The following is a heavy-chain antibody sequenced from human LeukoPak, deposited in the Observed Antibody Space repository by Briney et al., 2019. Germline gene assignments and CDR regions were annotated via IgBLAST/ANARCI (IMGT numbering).Heavy chain of an antibody. V-gene: IGHV4-61*05. CDR3: ARNIELDS. Sequence: PSETLSLTCTVSGGSISSSSYYWGWIRQPPGKGLEWIGYIYYSGSPNYNPSLKSRVTISVDTSKNQFSLKLSSVTAADTAVYYCARNIELDSWGQGTLVTVSS. J-gene: IGHJ4*02. CDR2: IYYSGSP. CDR1: GGSISSSSYY.